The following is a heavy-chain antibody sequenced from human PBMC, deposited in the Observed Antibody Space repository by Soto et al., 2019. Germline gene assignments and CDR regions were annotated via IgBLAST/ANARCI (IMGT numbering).Heavy chain of an antibody. V-gene: IGHV3-7*03. D-gene: IGHD1-26*01. J-gene: IGHJ4*02. Sequence: EVQVLESGGGFVQPGGSLRLSCVTSGLTFNSYWMSWVRQTPGQWLECVARINHDGSDKNYVDSVKGRFTISRDNAKNSLFLQMNSLRADDTAVYYCTTLRWDASDRHWGLGALVTVSS. CDR1: GLTFNSYW. CDR3: TTLRWDASDRH. CDR2: INHDGSDK.